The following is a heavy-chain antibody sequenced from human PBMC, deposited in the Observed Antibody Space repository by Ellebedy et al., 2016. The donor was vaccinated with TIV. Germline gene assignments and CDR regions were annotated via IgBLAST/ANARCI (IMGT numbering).Heavy chain of an antibody. CDR1: GFTFRIYW. CDR3: LVGATTDRWFDP. Sequence: GGSLRLXCAASGFTFRIYWMTWVRQAPGRRLEWVGRVRNKANSYTTEYAASVRGRFTISRDDSRNSLYLQMNSLKTEDTAVYYCLVGATTDRWFDPWGQGTLVTVSS. J-gene: IGHJ5*02. V-gene: IGHV3-72*01. D-gene: IGHD1-26*01. CDR2: VRNKANSYTT.